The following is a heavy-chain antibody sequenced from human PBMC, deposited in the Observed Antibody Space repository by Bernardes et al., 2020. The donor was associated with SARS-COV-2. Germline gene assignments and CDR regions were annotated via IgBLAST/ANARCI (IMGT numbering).Heavy chain of an antibody. V-gene: IGHV3-74*01. J-gene: IGHJ4*02. Sequence: GYLSLSCASSGFSVSAYWMHWVRQVPGEGLVLVSRINEDGSITDYADSVRGRFTIFRDIANNKIYLQMHSLRTEDTVVYYCARDFGGNFDYWGQGTLVTVSS. CDR1: GFSVSAYW. CDR2: INEDGSIT. CDR3: ARDFGGNFDY. D-gene: IGHD2-15*01.